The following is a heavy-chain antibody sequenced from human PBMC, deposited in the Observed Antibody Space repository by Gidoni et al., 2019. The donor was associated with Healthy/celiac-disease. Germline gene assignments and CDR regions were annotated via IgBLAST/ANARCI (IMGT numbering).Heavy chain of an antibody. J-gene: IGHJ5*02. V-gene: IGHV3-48*03. D-gene: IGHD6-13*01. Sequence: EVQLVESGGGLVQPGGSLRLSWAASGFHFSSYEITWVRQAPGKGLEWVSYISSSGSTIYYADSVKGRFTISRDNAKNSLYLQMNSLRAEDTAVYYCARPGIAAAGGLSGPQTLGWFDPWGQGTLVTVSS. CDR3: ARPGIAAAGGLSGPQTLGWFDP. CDR2: ISSSGSTI. CDR1: GFHFSSYE.